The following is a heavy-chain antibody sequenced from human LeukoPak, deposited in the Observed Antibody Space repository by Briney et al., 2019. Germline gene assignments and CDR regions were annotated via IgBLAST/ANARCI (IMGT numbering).Heavy chain of an antibody. CDR3: ARTGVVATSYFFDY. V-gene: IGHV4-59*02. CDR1: GGSVSSYY. D-gene: IGHD5-12*01. Sequence: PSETLSLTCTVSGGSVSSYYWSWIRQPPGKGLEWIGLIYYSGSANYNPSLRSRVTISVDTSKNQFSLKLTSVTAADTAVYYCARTGVVATSYFFDYWGQGTLVTVSS. J-gene: IGHJ4*02. CDR2: IYYSGSA.